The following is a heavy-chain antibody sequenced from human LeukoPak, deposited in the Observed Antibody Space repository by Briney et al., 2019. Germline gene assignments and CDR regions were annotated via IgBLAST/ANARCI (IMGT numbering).Heavy chain of an antibody. D-gene: IGHD3-22*01. V-gene: IGHV4-4*07. CDR3: ARVYYDRRGYRPHAFDI. Sequence: PSETLSLTCTVSGGSISSYYWSWIRQPAGNGLEWIGRIYTSGSTNYNPSLMSRVTMSVDTSKNQFSLKLSSVTAADTAVYYCARVYYDRRGYRPHAFDIGGKGKRVTVSS. CDR1: GGSISSYY. J-gene: IGHJ3*02. CDR2: IYTSGST.